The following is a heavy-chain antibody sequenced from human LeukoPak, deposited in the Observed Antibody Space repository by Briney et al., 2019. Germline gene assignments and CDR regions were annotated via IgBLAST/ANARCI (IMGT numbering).Heavy chain of an antibody. CDR3: ARDYCTSCPAPHMDV. D-gene: IGHD2-2*01. Sequence: PGGSLRLSCAASGFTFSSYGMSWVRQAPGKGLEWVSAISGSGGSTYYADSVKGRFTISRDNSKNTLYLQMNSLRSEDTAVYYCARDYCTSCPAPHMDVWGKGTTVTVSS. CDR1: GFTFSSYG. V-gene: IGHV3-23*01. CDR2: ISGSGGST. J-gene: IGHJ6*03.